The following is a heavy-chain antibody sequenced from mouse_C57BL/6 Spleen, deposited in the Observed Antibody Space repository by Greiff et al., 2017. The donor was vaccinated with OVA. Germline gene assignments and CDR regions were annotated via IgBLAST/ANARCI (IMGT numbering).Heavy chain of an antibody. J-gene: IGHJ4*01. CDR1: GYTFTDYY. Sequence: VQLQQSGAELVRPGASVKLSCKASGYTFTDYYINWVKQRPGQGLEWIARIYPGSGNTYYNEKFKGKATLTAEKSSSTAYMQLSSLTSEDSAVYFCARYYDGAMDYWGQGTSVTVSS. CDR3: ARYYDGAMDY. CDR2: IYPGSGNT. V-gene: IGHV1-76*01. D-gene: IGHD1-1*01.